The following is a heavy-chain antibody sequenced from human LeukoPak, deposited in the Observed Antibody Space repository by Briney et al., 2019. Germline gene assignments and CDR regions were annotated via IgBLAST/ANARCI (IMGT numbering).Heavy chain of an antibody. D-gene: IGHD3-10*02. Sequence: SGTLSLTCAVSGGSISSSNWWCWVRPPPGKGLEWIEEIYHSGSTKYNPSLKSRVTISVDKSKNQFSLKLSSVTAADTAVYYCASWSYYVSRYWGQGTLVTVSS. CDR2: IYHSGST. CDR1: GGSISSSNW. J-gene: IGHJ4*02. CDR3: ASWSYYVSRY. V-gene: IGHV4-4*02.